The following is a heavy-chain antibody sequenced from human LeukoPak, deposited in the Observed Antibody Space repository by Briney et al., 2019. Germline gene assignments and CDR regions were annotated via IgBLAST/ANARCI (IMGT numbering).Heavy chain of an antibody. Sequence: GGSLRLSCAASGFTFSNFAMSWVRQAPGKGLEWVSAISSSGGSIFYADSVKGRFTISRDNSKNTLYLQLSSLRVEDTAVYCWATELRGKAPWGQGKLATFS. D-gene: IGHD1-7*01. CDR2: ISSSGGSI. V-gene: IGHV3-23*01. CDR3: ATELRGKAP. J-gene: IGHJ5*02. CDR1: GFTFSNFA.